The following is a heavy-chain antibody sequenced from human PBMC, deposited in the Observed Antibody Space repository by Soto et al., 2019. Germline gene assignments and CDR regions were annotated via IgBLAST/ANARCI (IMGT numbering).Heavy chain of an antibody. Sequence: QVQLVQSGAEVKKPGASVKVSCRASGYTFTSYGISWVRQAPGQGLEWMGWISAYNGNTYYAQNLQGRVTMATDTPTSTAYRELRSLSSGDTAGYYCAREDYYGSGPGYWGQGTLVTVSS. D-gene: IGHD3-10*01. V-gene: IGHV1-18*01. CDR3: AREDYYGSGPGY. CDR1: GYTFTSYG. CDR2: ISAYNGNT. J-gene: IGHJ4*02.